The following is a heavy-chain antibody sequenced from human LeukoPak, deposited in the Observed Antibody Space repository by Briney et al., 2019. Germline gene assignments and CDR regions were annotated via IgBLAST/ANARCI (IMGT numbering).Heavy chain of an antibody. CDR1: GFTFDNYR. J-gene: IGHJ4*02. D-gene: IGHD1-26*01. Sequence: GGSLRLSCAASGFTFDNYRMSWVRQAPGEGLGWGSTVNADGGNTYYADSVKGRFTISRDNSKSTLILQMNSLRVEDTALYYCTKRVKYGGTWDHFADWGQGTLVTVSS. CDR2: VNADGGNT. CDR3: TKRVKYGGTWDHFAD. V-gene: IGHV3-23*01.